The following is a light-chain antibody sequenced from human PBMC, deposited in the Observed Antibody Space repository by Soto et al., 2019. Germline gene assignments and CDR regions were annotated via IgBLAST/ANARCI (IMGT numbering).Light chain of an antibody. CDR1: KSISSW. V-gene: IGKV1-5*03. CDR3: QQYNSYPLT. J-gene: IGKJ4*01. Sequence: DIQMTQSPSTLSASVGDRVTITCRASKSISSWLAWYQQKPGKAPKLLIYKASSLESGVPSRFSGSGSGTEFTLTICSLQPDDFATYYCQQYNSYPLTFGGGTKVDIK. CDR2: KAS.